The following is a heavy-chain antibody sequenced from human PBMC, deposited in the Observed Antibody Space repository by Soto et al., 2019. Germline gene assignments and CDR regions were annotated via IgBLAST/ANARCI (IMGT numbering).Heavy chain of an antibody. CDR3: ARRRLYYHFSSGYSLTSWFDP. Sequence: SETLSLTCAVYGGSFSGYYWGWIRQPPGKGLEWIGEINQSGSTNYNPSLKSRVTISVDTSKNQFSLKLSSVPAAAPVVYYCARRRLYYHFSSGYSLTSWFDPWGQGTLVTVSS. CDR1: GGSFSGYY. J-gene: IGHJ5*01. CDR2: INQSGST. D-gene: IGHD3-3*01. V-gene: IGHV4-34*01.